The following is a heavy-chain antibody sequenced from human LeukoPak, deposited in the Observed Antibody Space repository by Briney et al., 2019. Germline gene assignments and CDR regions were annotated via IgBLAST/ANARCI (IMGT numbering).Heavy chain of an antibody. D-gene: IGHD3-10*01. CDR3: ARAGSGRYLSLRY. J-gene: IGHJ4*02. Sequence: RASVKVSCKASGYTFTSYGISSVRQAPGQGREWMEWISAYNGNTNYAQKLQGRVTITTDTSTSTAYIELRSLRSDDTPVYYCARAGSGRYLSLRYWGQGTLVTVSS. CDR1: GYTFTSYG. CDR2: ISAYNGNT. V-gene: IGHV1-18*01.